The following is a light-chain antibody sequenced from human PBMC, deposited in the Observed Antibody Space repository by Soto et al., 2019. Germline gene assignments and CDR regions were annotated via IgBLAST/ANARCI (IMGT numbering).Light chain of an antibody. CDR3: PQYASSPPT. V-gene: IGKV3-20*01. CDR2: GAS. CDR1: QSVYKNF. Sequence: EIVLTQSPGTLSLSPGERATLSCRASQSVYKNFLAWYQQKPGQAPRLLINGASNRATGIPDRFSGSGSGTDFSLTIDRLEPEDFAVYFCPQYASSPPTFGGGTKVAIK. J-gene: IGKJ4*01.